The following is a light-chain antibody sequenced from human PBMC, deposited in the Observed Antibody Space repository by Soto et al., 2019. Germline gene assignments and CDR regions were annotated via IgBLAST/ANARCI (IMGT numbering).Light chain of an antibody. CDR3: QQRSNWPPIT. Sequence: IQMTQSPSTLSASVGDRVTITCRASHNIERWMAWYQQKPGKAPSLLIFDASTLHSGVPSRFSGSGSGTDFTLTISSLEPEDFAVYYCQQRSNWPPITFGQGTRLEIK. CDR1: HNIERW. V-gene: IGKV1-5*01. J-gene: IGKJ5*01. CDR2: DAS.